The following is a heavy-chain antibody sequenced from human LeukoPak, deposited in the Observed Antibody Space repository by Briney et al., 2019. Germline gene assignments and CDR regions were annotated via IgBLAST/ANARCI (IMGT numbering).Heavy chain of an antibody. J-gene: IGHJ4*02. D-gene: IGHD3-16*01. CDR2: IYTSGST. V-gene: IGHV4-4*07. CDR1: GGSIGNYY. Sequence: SETLSLTCTVSGGSIGNYYWSWIRQPAGKGLEWIGRIYTSGSTNYNPSLKSRVTISVDTSKNQSSLKLSSVTAADTAVYYCARYGGYYFDYWGQGTLVTVSS. CDR3: ARYGGYYFDY.